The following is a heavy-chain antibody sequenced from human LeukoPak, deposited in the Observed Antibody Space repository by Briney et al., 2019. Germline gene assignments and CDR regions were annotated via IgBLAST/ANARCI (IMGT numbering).Heavy chain of an antibody. V-gene: IGHV3-23*01. D-gene: IGHD2-21*02. CDR3: AKDLSVVVTNYFDY. J-gene: IGHJ4*02. Sequence: GGSLRLSCAASEFTFSSYAMNWVRQAPGKGLEWVSAMSGSGGSTYYADSVKGRFTISRDNSKNTLYLQMNSLRAEDTAVYYCAKDLSVVVTNYFDYWGQGTLVTVSS. CDR1: EFTFSSYA. CDR2: MSGSGGST.